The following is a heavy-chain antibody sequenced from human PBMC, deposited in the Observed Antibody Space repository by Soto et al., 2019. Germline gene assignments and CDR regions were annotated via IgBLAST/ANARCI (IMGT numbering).Heavy chain of an antibody. CDR3: ARDAGIVVVPAADLGKNWFDP. V-gene: IGHV3-21*01. D-gene: IGHD2-2*01. CDR1: GFTFSSYS. Sequence: GESLKISCAASGFTFSSYSMNWVRQAPGKGLEWVSSISSSSSYIYYADSVKGRFTISRDNAKNSLYLQMNSLRAEDTAVYYCARDAGIVVVPAADLGKNWFDPWGQGTLVTVSS. J-gene: IGHJ5*02. CDR2: ISSSSSYI.